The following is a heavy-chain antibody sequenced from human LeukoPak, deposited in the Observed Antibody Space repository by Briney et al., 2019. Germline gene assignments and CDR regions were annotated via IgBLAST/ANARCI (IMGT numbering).Heavy chain of an antibody. Sequence: SETLSLTCTVSRGSITSSSYYWGWIRQPPGKGPEWIGSIYYSGSTNYNPSLKSRVTISLDTSKNQFSLKLTSVTAADTAVYYCASVRGYSSGWYASGFDPWGQGTLVTVSS. D-gene: IGHD6-19*01. CDR3: ASVRGYSSGWYASGFDP. CDR2: IYYSGST. V-gene: IGHV4-39*07. CDR1: RGSITSSSYY. J-gene: IGHJ5*02.